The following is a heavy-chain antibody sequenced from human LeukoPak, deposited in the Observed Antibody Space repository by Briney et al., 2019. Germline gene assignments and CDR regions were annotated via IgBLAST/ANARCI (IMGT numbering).Heavy chain of an antibody. CDR1: GGSIGSSSYY. D-gene: IGHD6-13*01. Sequence: SETLSLTCTVSGGSIGSSSYYWGWIRQPPGKGLEWIGSIYYSGSTYYNPSLKSRVTISVDTSKNQFSLKLSSVTAADTAVYYCARRSPAAGPTSAGALYWYFDLWGRGTLVTVSS. CDR2: IYYSGST. J-gene: IGHJ2*01. CDR3: ARRSPAAGPTSAGALYWYFDL. V-gene: IGHV4-39*07.